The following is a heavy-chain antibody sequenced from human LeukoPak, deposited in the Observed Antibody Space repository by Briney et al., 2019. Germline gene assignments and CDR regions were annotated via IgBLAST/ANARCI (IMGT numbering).Heavy chain of an antibody. D-gene: IGHD3-22*01. J-gene: IGHJ4*02. Sequence: PGGSLRLSCAASGFTFSSYSMNWVRQAPGKGLEWVSSISSSSSYIYYADSVKGRFSISRDNAKKSLYLQMNSLRAEDTAVYYCAREGESSGYYDDYWGRGTLVTVSS. CDR3: AREGESSGYYDDY. V-gene: IGHV3-21*01. CDR1: GFTFSSYS. CDR2: ISSSSSYI.